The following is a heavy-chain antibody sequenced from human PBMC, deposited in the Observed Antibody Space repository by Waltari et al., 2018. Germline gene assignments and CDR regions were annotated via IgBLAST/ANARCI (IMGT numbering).Heavy chain of an antibody. Sequence: QVQLVQSGAEVKNPGASVKVSCKASGYTFSSYDINWVRQATGQGLEWMGWMNPNSGNTGYAHKFQGRVTITRNTSTTTAYMELSSLRSDDTAVYYCARSTSRGYCSDTTCYVLDYWGQGTLVTVSS. CDR2: MNPNSGNT. D-gene: IGHD2-2*01. V-gene: IGHV1-8*03. CDR3: ARSTSRGYCSDTTCYVLDY. CDR1: GYTFSSYD. J-gene: IGHJ4*02.